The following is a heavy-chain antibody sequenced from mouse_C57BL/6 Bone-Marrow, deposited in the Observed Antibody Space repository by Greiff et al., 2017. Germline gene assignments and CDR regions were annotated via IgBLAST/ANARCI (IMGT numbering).Heavy chain of an antibody. Sequence: EVQLVESGGGLVKPGGSLKLSCAASGFTFSSYAMSWVRQTPEKRLEWVATISDGGSYTYYPDNVKGRFTISRDNAKNNLYLQMSHLKSEDTAMYYCARDGGYYGSRYLDVWGTGTTVTGSS. CDR1: GFTFSSYA. J-gene: IGHJ1*03. D-gene: IGHD1-1*01. CDR3: ARDGGYYGSRYLDV. CDR2: ISDGGSYT. V-gene: IGHV5-4*01.